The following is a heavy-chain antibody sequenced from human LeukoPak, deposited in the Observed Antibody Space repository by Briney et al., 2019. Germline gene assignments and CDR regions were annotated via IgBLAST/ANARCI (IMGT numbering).Heavy chain of an antibody. CDR2: ISQDGNNK. V-gene: IGHV3-30*04. J-gene: IGHJ4*02. D-gene: IGHD6-19*01. CDR3: ARDLILSGWQPFDS. CDR1: GFIFSRYI. Sequence: GRSLRLSCVASGFIFSRYIMYWVRQAPGRGLEWVAAISQDGNNKYYSDSVKGRFTVSRDNSENTLYLQTDSLRTEDTAIFYCARDLILSGWQPFDSWGQGTLVTVSS.